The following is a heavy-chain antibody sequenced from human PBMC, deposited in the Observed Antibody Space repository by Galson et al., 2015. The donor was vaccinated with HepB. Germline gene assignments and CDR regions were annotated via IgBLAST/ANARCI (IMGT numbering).Heavy chain of an antibody. CDR1: GGTFSSYA. Sequence: SVKVSCKASGGTFSSYAISWVRQAPGQGLEWMGGIIPIFGTANYAQKFQGRVTITADESTSTAYMELSSLRSEDTAVYYCARGPVEVGLQEYYYGMDVWGQRTTVTVSS. CDR2: IIPIFGTA. V-gene: IGHV1-69*13. J-gene: IGHJ6*02. CDR3: ARGPVEVGLQEYYYGMDV. D-gene: IGHD1-26*01.